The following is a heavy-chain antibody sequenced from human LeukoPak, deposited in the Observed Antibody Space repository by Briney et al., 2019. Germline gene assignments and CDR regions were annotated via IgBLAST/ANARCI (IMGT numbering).Heavy chain of an antibody. Sequence: GGSLRLSCAASGFTFSSYAMSWVRQAPGKGLEWVSAISGSGGSTYYADSVKGRFTISRDNSKNTLYLQMSSLRAEDTAVYYCAKTTAGPYDTFDIWGQGTMVTVSS. CDR1: GFTFSSYA. CDR3: AKTTAGPYDTFDI. D-gene: IGHD6-13*01. V-gene: IGHV3-23*01. J-gene: IGHJ3*02. CDR2: ISGSGGST.